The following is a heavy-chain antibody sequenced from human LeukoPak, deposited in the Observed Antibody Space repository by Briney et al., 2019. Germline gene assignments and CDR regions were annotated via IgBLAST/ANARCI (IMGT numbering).Heavy chain of an antibody. V-gene: IGHV3-74*01. CDR3: ARESPSGSDAFDF. CDR2: INNDGSST. CDR1: GFTFNDYW. D-gene: IGHD3-22*01. Sequence: GGSLRLACAASGFTFNDYWMHWVRQAPGKGLVWVSRINNDGSSTSNADSVKGRFTFSRDNAKNTLYLQMNSLKAEDTAVYYCARESPSGSDAFDFWGQGTMVTVSS. J-gene: IGHJ3*01.